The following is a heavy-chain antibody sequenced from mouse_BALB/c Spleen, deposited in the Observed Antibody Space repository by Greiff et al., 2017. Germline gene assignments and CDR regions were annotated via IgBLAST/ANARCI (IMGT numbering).Heavy chain of an antibody. J-gene: IGHJ2*01. CDR3: ARDPYFDY. CDR1: GYSITSDYA. V-gene: IGHV3-2*02. CDR2: ISYSGST. Sequence: EVQLVESGPGLVKPSQSLSLTCTVTGYSITSDYAWNWIRQFPGNKLEWMGYISYSGSTSYNPSLKSRISITRDTSKNQFFLQLNSVTTEDTATYYCARDPYFDYWGQGTTLTVSS.